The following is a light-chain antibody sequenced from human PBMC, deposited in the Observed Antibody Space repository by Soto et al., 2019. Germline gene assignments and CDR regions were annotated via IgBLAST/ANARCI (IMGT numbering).Light chain of an antibody. CDR2: GAY. CDR1: QSVSSSY. V-gene: IGKV3-20*01. J-gene: IGKJ1*01. CDR3: QQDGSSPWK. Sequence: TVLTHTPGTLSLPTLHIATLSSRASQSVSSSYLAWYQQKPGQAPRLLIYGAYSRATGNPDRFSGSGSGTDFTLTISRLEPEDFAVYHCQQDGSSPWKFGQGTKVEI.